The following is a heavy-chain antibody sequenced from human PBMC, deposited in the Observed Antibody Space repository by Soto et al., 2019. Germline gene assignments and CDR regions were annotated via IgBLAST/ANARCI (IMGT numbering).Heavy chain of an antibody. V-gene: IGHV3-30-3*01. D-gene: IGHD3-16*01. CDR1: GFTFSSYA. Sequence: QVQLVESGGGVVQPGRSLRLSCAASGFTFSSYAMHWVRQAPGKGLEWVAGPSYDGSNKYYADSVKGRFTISRDNSKNTLSLQMNSMIAEVTALYYCAREARGDRFDYWGQGTLVTVSS. J-gene: IGHJ4*02. CDR2: PSYDGSNK. CDR3: AREARGDRFDY.